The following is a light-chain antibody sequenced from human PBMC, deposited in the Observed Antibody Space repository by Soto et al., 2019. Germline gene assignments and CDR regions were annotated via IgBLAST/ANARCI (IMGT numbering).Light chain of an antibody. CDR1: QSVNNN. J-gene: IGKJ1*01. CDR2: GAS. V-gene: IGKV3-15*01. Sequence: ETLMTQSPATLSVSPGERATLSCRASQSVNNNLAWYQQKLGQAPRVLIYGASTRATGIPARFTGSGSGTGFILTFTSLQSDDSAVYYCQEYNTWPWTFGQGTKVEFK. CDR3: QEYNTWPWT.